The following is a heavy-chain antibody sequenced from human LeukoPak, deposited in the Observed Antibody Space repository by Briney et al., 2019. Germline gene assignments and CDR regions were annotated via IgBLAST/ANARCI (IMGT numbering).Heavy chain of an antibody. Sequence: ASVKVSCKASGYIFTSYYIHWVRQAPGQGLEWMGWMNPNNGATNFAQRFQGRVTMTRDMSMSTAYMELRRLRSDDTAVYFCARDRGRCFDYWGQGTLVTVSS. CDR2: MNPNNGAT. CDR1: GYIFTSYY. D-gene: IGHD6-25*01. V-gene: IGHV1-2*02. CDR3: ARDRGRCFDY. J-gene: IGHJ4*02.